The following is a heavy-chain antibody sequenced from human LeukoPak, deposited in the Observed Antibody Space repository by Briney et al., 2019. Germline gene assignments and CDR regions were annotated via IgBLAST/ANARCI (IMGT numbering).Heavy chain of an antibody. D-gene: IGHD4-17*01. CDR3: ARVQIYGDDAFDI. V-gene: IGHV4-59*01. CDR1: GGSISSYY. CDR2: IYYSGST. Sequence: LETLSLTCTVSGGSISSYYWSWIRQPPGKGLEWIGYIYYSGSTNYNPSLKSRVTISVDTSKNQFSLKLSSVTAADTAVYYCARVQIYGDDAFDIWGQGTMVTVSS. J-gene: IGHJ3*02.